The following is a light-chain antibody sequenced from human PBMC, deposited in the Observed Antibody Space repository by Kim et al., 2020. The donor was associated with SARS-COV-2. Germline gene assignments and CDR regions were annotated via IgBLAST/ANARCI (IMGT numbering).Light chain of an antibody. CDR2: QAS. CDR3: QHYIRFPYT. CDR1: QIVETY. J-gene: IGKJ2*01. Sequence: SASVGDRVTITCRASQIVETYLAWYQQKPGKAPKLLVYQASSLQVGVPSRFGGSGSGAEFTLTINSLQPDDFATYYCQHYIRFPYTFGQGTKLEI. V-gene: IGKV1-5*03.